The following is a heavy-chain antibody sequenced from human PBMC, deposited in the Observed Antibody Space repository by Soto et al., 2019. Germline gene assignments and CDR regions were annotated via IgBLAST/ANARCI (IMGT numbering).Heavy chain of an antibody. CDR1: GFTFSSYS. Sequence: GGSLRLSCAASGFTFSSYSMNWVRQAPGKGLEWVSSISSSSSYIYYADSVKGRFTISRDNAKNSLYLQMNSLRAEDTAVYYCARGVMATIADFDYWGQGTLVTVSS. CDR3: ARGVMATIADFDY. CDR2: ISSSSSYI. D-gene: IGHD2-21*01. J-gene: IGHJ4*02. V-gene: IGHV3-21*01.